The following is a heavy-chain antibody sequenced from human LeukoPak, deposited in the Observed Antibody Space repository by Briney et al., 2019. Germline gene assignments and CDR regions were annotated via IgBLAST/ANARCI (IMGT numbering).Heavy chain of an antibody. Sequence: ASVKVSCKASGYTFTSYAMNWVRQAPGQGLEWMGWISAYNGNTNYAQKLQGRVTMTTDTSTSTAYMELRSLRSDDTAVYYCARDYAMVRGVTGYGYWGQGTLVTVSS. D-gene: IGHD3-10*01. J-gene: IGHJ4*02. CDR1: GYTFTSYA. CDR2: ISAYNGNT. V-gene: IGHV1-18*01. CDR3: ARDYAMVRGVTGYGY.